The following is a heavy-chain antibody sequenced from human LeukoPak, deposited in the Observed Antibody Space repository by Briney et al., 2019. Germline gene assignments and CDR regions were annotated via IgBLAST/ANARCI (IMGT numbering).Heavy chain of an antibody. Sequence: PGGSLRLSCAASGFTFDDYGMSWVRQAPGKGLVWVSGINWNGGSTGYADSVKGRFTISRDNAKNSLYLQMNSLRAEDTALYYCARWPRAVTGYYYMDVWGKGTTVTVSS. CDR3: ARWPRAVTGYYYMDV. CDR2: INWNGGST. D-gene: IGHD2-8*02. CDR1: GFTFDDYG. V-gene: IGHV3-20*04. J-gene: IGHJ6*03.